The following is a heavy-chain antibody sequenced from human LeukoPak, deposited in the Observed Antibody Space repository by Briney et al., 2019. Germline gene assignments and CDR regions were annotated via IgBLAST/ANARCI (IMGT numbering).Heavy chain of an antibody. D-gene: IGHD3-10*01. V-gene: IGHV3-23*01. CDR1: GLTFSSYA. CDR2: ISGSGGST. CDR3: AKAMVRGVIPRATGFDY. Sequence: GGSLRLSCAASGLTFSSYAMSWVRQAPGKGLEWVSAISGSGGSTYYADSVKGRFTISRDNSKNTLYLQMNSLRAEDTAVYYCAKAMVRGVIPRATGFDYWGQGTLVTVSS. J-gene: IGHJ4*02.